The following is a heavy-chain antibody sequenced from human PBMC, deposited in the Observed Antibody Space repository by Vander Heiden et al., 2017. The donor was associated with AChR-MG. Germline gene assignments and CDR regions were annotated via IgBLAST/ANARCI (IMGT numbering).Heavy chain of an antibody. Sequence: QVQLVESGGGLVKPGGSLRLPCAASGFTFSDYYMSWIRQAPGKGLEWVSYISSSGSTIYYADSVKGRFTISRDNAKNSLYLQMNSLRAEDTAVYYCASDLEYSSSFPYYYYGMDVWGQGTTVTVSS. D-gene: IGHD6-6*01. V-gene: IGHV3-11*01. CDR2: ISSSGSTI. CDR1: GFTFSDYY. CDR3: ASDLEYSSSFPYYYYGMDV. J-gene: IGHJ6*02.